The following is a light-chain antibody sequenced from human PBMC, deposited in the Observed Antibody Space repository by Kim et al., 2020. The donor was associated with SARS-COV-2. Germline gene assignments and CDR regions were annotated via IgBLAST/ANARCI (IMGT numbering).Light chain of an antibody. CDR2: KAS. CDR3: QQYTGSYA. CDR1: QNINNW. V-gene: IGKV1-5*03. Sequence: DIQMTQSPSTLSASVGDRVTITCRASQNINNWLAWYQQKPGRAPKLLIYKASHLEAGVPSRFSGVGFGTEFTLTISSLQPDDFATYYCQQYTGSYAFGQGTKLEI. J-gene: IGKJ2*01.